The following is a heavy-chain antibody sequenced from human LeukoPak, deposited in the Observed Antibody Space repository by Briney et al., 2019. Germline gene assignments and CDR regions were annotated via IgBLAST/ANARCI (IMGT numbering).Heavy chain of an antibody. CDR1: GYTFTSYD. D-gene: IGHD3-22*01. CDR3: ARGSSGWPVIRYYYYMDV. J-gene: IGHJ6*03. Sequence: GASVKVSCKASGYTFTSYDINWVRQATGQGLEWMGWMNPNSGNTGYARKFQGRVTITRNTSISTAYMELSSLRSEDTAVYYCARGSSGWPVIRYYYYMDVWGKGATVTVSS. V-gene: IGHV1-8*03. CDR2: MNPNSGNT.